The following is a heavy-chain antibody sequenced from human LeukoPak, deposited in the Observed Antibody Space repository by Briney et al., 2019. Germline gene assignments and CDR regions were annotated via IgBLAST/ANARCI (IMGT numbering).Heavy chain of an antibody. Sequence: GGSLRPSCRTSGFTSGDYAMSWVRQAPGNGREWVGFIISKTYGGTTKNAAAVKGRFPISREDSKTIADRHMHMPKTEDTPVCYCTREYQLLSFFDPWGEGTMVTVCS. CDR3: TREYQLLSFFDP. CDR1: GFTSGDYA. J-gene: IGHJ5*02. CDR2: IISKTYGGTT. D-gene: IGHD2-2*01. V-gene: IGHV3-49*04.